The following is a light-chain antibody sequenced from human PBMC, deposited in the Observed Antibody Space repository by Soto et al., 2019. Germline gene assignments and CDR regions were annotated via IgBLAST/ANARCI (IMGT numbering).Light chain of an antibody. CDR1: QRVTNNY. CDR2: DAS. V-gene: IGKV3-20*01. CDR3: QQYGSSRT. J-gene: IGKJ1*01. Sequence: EIVLTQSPGTLSLSPGERATLSCRASQRVTNNYLAWYQQRPGQAPSLLIYDASSRATGISNRFSGSGSGTDFTLTISKLEPEDFAVYFCQQYGSSRTFGQGTKVDIK.